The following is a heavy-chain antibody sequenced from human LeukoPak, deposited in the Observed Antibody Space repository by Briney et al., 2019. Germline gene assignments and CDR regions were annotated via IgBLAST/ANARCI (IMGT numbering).Heavy chain of an antibody. CDR1: GGTFSSYA. J-gene: IGHJ4*02. Sequence: ASVTVSCTASGGTFSSYAISWVRQSTGQGLEWMGGIIPIFGTANYAQKFQGRVTITADESTSTAYMELSSLRSEDTAVYYCARGSIAAADIDYWGQGTLVTVSS. CDR2: IIPIFGTA. D-gene: IGHD6-13*01. CDR3: ARGSIAAADIDY. V-gene: IGHV1-69*13.